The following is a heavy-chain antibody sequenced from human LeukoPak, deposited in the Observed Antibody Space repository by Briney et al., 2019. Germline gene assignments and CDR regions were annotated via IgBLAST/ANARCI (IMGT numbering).Heavy chain of an antibody. D-gene: IGHD6-19*01. CDR3: AKRGSGWYMEGY. V-gene: IGHV3-23*01. J-gene: IGHJ4*02. CDR2: ISGSGGST. CDR1: GFTFSSYA. Sequence: PGGSLRLSCAASGFTFSSYAMSWVRQAPGKGLGWVSAISGSGGSTYYADSVKGRFTISRDNSKNTLYLQMNSLSTEDTAVYYCAKRGSGWYMEGYWGQGTLVTVSS.